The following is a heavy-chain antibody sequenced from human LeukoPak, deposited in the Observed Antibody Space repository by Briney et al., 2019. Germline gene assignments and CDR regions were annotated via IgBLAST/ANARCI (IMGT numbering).Heavy chain of an antibody. CDR1: GGSISSSSYY. Sequence: PSETLSLTCTVSGGSISSSSYYWGWIRQPPGKGLEWIGSIYYSGSTYYNPSLKSRVTISVDTSKNQFSLKLSSVTAADTAVYYCARKTTYYCDGSGYRTFDYWGQGTLVTVSS. V-gene: IGHV4-39*07. CDR3: ARKTTYYCDGSGYRTFDY. CDR2: IYYSGST. J-gene: IGHJ4*02. D-gene: IGHD3-22*01.